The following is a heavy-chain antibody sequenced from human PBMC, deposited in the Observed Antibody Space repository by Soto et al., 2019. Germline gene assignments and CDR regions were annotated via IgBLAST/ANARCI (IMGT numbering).Heavy chain of an antibody. CDR1: GFSFSIFL. Sequence: EVQLVESGGDLVQPGGSLTLSCSASGFSFSIFLMQWVRQAPGKGLVWVSSINGGGSSADYADSVKGRFTFSRDNAKNTLYLQMNSLRAEDTAVYYCTRGGGYSGYDPFDYWGQGTLVTVSS. V-gene: IGHV3-74*01. D-gene: IGHD5-12*01. J-gene: IGHJ4*02. CDR3: TRGGGYSGYDPFDY. CDR2: INGGGSSA.